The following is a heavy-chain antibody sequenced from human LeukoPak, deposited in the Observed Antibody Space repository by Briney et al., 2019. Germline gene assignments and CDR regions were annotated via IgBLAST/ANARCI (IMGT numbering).Heavy chain of an antibody. D-gene: IGHD2-2*02. J-gene: IGHJ5*02. CDR1: GGSISSGSYY. V-gene: IGHV4-61*02. Sequence: SQTLSLTCTVSGGSISSGSYYWSWIRQPAGKGLEWIGRIYTSGSTNYNPSLKRRVTISVDTSKDQFSLKLSCVTAAETAVYYCARILGLYCSSTSCYRYNWFAPWGQGTLVTVSS. CDR3: ARILGLYCSSTSCYRYNWFAP. CDR2: IYTSGST.